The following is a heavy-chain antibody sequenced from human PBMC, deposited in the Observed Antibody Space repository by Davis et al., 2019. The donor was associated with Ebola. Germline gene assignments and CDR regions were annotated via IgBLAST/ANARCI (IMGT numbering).Heavy chain of an antibody. CDR2: IKQDGSEK. Sequence: PGGSLRLSCEASGFTFSSYWMSWVRQAPGKGLEWVANIKQDGSEKYYVDSVKGRFTISRDNAKNSLYLQMNSLRAEDTAVYYCARASPYCSSTSCINAFDIWGQGTMVTVSS. CDR3: ARASPYCSSTSCINAFDI. CDR1: GFTFSSYW. J-gene: IGHJ3*02. V-gene: IGHV3-7*03. D-gene: IGHD2-2*01.